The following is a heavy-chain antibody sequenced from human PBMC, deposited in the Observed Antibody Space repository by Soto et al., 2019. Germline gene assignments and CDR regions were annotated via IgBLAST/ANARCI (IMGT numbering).Heavy chain of an antibody. D-gene: IGHD3-3*01. CDR3: SRDGDPGYSFWSGPLGGGRFTP. V-gene: IGHV1-69*12. CDR1: GGTFGNTA. J-gene: IGHJ5*02. CDR2: IVHLFGTA. Sequence: QVQLVQSGAEVKEPGSSVNVSCTTSGGTFGNTAVTWVRQVPGQGLEWVGGIVHLFGTANYAQKVRGRVRITADDSTRTAYMDLSSQRSDDTAIYYCSRDGDPGYSFWSGPLGGGRFTPWGQGTLVNVSS.